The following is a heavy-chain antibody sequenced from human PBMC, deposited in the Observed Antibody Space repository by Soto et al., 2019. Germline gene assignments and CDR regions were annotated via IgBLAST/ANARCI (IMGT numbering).Heavy chain of an antibody. D-gene: IGHD3-22*01. CDR3: ARAQKTRSGVVIRGEAFEI. J-gene: IGHJ3*02. Sequence: GASVKVSCKASGYTFTGYYMHWVRQAPGQGLEWMGWINPNSGGTNYAQKFQGRVTMTRDTSISTAYMELSSLRSEDTAVYYCARAQKTRSGVVIRGEAFEIWGQGTMVT. V-gene: IGHV1-2*02. CDR1: GYTFTGYY. CDR2: INPNSGGT.